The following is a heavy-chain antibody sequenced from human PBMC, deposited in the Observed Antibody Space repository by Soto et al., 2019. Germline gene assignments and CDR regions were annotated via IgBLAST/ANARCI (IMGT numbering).Heavy chain of an antibody. J-gene: IGHJ4*02. V-gene: IGHV4-39*01. CDR1: GASISGSYYY. Sequence: SETLSLTCAVSGASISGSYYYWAWLRQSPGKGPEWIGSVFYTGFTSYNPSLESRVSVSVDTSKSQFPLKLSAVTAADTAVYYCATSQKGYNWNYFDHWGQGALVTVSS. CDR2: VFYTGFT. CDR3: ATSQKGYNWNYFDH. D-gene: IGHD1-20*01.